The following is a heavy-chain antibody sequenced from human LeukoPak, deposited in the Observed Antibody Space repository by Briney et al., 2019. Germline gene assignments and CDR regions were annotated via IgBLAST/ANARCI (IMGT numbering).Heavy chain of an antibody. CDR1: GFTSSINA. Sequence: GGSLRLSCAASGFTSSINAMSWVRQAPGKGLEWVSAISGSGGSTYYADSVKGWFTISRDTSKNTLYLQMNSLRAEDTAVHYCAKVALRWFDPWGQGTLVTVSS. CDR3: AKVALRWFDP. J-gene: IGHJ5*02. V-gene: IGHV3-23*01. CDR2: ISGSGGST. D-gene: IGHD3-16*01.